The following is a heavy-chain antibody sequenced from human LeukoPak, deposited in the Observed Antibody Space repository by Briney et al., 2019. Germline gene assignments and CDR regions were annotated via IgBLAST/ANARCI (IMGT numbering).Heavy chain of an antibody. CDR2: IYTSGST. Sequence: PETLSLTCTVSGGSVSGYYWSWIRQPAGKGLEWIGRIYTSGSTNYSPSLKSRVTMSLDTSKNQFSLKLTSVTAADTAVYYCARGIYCSGPTCYYYYYYMDVWGKGTTVTVSS. J-gene: IGHJ6*03. D-gene: IGHD2-15*01. CDR1: GGSVSGYY. CDR3: ARGIYCSGPTCYYYYYYMDV. V-gene: IGHV4-4*07.